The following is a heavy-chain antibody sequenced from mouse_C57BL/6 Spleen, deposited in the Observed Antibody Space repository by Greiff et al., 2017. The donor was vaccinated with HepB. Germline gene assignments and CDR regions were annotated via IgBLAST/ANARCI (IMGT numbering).Heavy chain of an antibody. Sequence: QVQLKESGPELVKPGASVKISCKASGYAFSSSWMNWVKQRPGKGLEWIGRIYPGDGDTNYNGKFKGKATLTADKSSSTAYMQLSSLTSEDSAVYFCARTGGSYDGFYYAMDYWGQGTSVTVSS. V-gene: IGHV1-82*01. J-gene: IGHJ4*01. CDR2: IYPGDGDT. D-gene: IGHD2-3*01. CDR1: GYAFSSSW. CDR3: ARTGGSYDGFYYAMDY.